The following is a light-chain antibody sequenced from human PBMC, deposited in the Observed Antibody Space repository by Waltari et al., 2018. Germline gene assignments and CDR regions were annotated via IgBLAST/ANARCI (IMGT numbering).Light chain of an antibody. CDR1: SSDVGGYHY. Sequence: QSALNQPASVSGSPGQSITISCTGTSSDVGGYHYVSWYQQHPGKAPKLMIFDVSNRPSGFSNRFSGSKSGNTASLTISGLQAEDEADYYCSSYIGSSTLELFGGGTSLTVL. J-gene: IGLJ2*01. V-gene: IGLV2-14*03. CDR3: SSYIGSSTLEL. CDR2: DVS.